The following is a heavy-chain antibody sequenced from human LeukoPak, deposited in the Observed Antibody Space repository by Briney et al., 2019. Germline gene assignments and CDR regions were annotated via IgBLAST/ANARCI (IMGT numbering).Heavy chain of an antibody. Sequence: GGSLRLSCAASGFTFSSYAMSWVRQAPGKGLEWVSAISGSGGSTYYADSVKGRFTIPRDNSKNTLYLQMNSLRAEDTAVYYCAKDSSVYYYGSGSYSLFDYWGQGTLVTVSS. V-gene: IGHV3-23*01. CDR3: AKDSSVYYYGSGSYSLFDY. CDR2: ISGSGGST. CDR1: GFTFSSYA. D-gene: IGHD3-10*01. J-gene: IGHJ4*02.